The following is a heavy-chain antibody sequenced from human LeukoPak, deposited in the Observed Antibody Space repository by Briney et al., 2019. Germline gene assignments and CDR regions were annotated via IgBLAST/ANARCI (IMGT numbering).Heavy chain of an antibody. CDR2: IKGDESEK. J-gene: IGHJ6*02. V-gene: IGHV3-7*01. CDR1: GFTFSTYW. Sequence: QSGGSLRLSCAASGFTFSTYWMAWVRQAPGKGLEWVANIKGDESEKYHGDSVTGRFTISRDNAKNSLYLQMNSLRAEDTAIYYCASYRVSHGMDVWGQGTTVTVSS. D-gene: IGHD1-26*01. CDR3: ASYRVSHGMDV.